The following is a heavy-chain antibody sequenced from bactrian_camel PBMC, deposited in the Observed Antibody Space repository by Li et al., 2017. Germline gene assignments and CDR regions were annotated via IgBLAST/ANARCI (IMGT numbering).Heavy chain of an antibody. J-gene: IGHJ4*01. Sequence: HVQLVESGGGSVQSGGSLKLSCTAPGYSYTPYCMGWYRQTSGKQREVVADIDSNGVIIYAEFAKGRFAISKDDAEPTLYLQMDSLEVDDTGMYYCAIDDFAPCRRGWWRLTNAKRGPGTQVTVS. V-gene: IGHV3S53*01. D-gene: IGHD7*01. CDR3: AIDDFAPCRRGWWRLTNAK. CDR1: GYSYTPYC. CDR2: IDSNGVI.